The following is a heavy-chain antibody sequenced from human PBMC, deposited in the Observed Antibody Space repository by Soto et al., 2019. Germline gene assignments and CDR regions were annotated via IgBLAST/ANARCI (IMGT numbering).Heavy chain of an antibody. CDR3: AKNYFGSGYYYNAFDY. Sequence: GGSLRLSCAASGFTFSTYAMHWVRQAPGKGLEWVALMAYDGSSEYYRDSVMGRFTISRDNSKNTLYLQMNSLRADDTAVYYCAKNYFGSGYYYNAFDYWGLGTLVT. J-gene: IGHJ4*02. CDR2: MAYDGSSE. CDR1: GFTFSTYA. V-gene: IGHV3-30*18. D-gene: IGHD3-10*01.